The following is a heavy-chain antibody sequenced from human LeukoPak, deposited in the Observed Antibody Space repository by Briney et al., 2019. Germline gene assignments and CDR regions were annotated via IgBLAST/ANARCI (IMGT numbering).Heavy chain of an antibody. V-gene: IGHV3-21*01. CDR2: ISSSSSYI. CDR1: GFTFSSYS. CDR3: ARGIAAADTNWFDP. J-gene: IGHJ5*02. Sequence: GGSLRLSCAASGFTFSSYSMNWVRQAPGKGLEWVSSISSSSSYIYYADSVKSRFTISRDNAKNSLYLQMNSLRAEDTAVYYCARGIAAADTNWFDPWGQGTLVTVSS. D-gene: IGHD6-13*01.